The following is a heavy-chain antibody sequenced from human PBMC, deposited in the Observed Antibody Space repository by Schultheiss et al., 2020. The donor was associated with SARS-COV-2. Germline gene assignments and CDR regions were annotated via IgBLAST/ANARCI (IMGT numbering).Heavy chain of an antibody. J-gene: IGHJ6*02. CDR3: ARGRYSISRRDYYGMDV. V-gene: IGHV1-69*13. CDR1: GGTFSSYA. CDR2: IIPIFGTA. Sequence: SVKVSCKASGGTFSSYAISWVRQAPGQGLEWMGGIIPIFGTANYAQKFQGRVTITADESTSTAYMELSSLRSEDTAVYYCARGRYSISRRDYYGMDVWGQGTTVTVSS. D-gene: IGHD6-6*01.